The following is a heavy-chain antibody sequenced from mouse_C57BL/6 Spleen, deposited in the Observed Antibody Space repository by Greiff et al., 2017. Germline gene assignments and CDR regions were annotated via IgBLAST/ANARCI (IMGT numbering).Heavy chain of an antibody. CDR3: ARLITTVVSYFDY. D-gene: IGHD1-1*01. CDR1: GFTFSSYG. V-gene: IGHV5-6*01. CDR2: ISSGGSYT. J-gene: IGHJ2*01. Sequence: EVMLVESGGDLVKPGGSLKLSCAASGFTFSSYGMSWVRQTPDKRLEWVATISSGGSYTYYPDSVKGRFTISRDNAKNTLYLQMSSLKSEDTAMYYCARLITTVVSYFDYWGQGTTLTVSS.